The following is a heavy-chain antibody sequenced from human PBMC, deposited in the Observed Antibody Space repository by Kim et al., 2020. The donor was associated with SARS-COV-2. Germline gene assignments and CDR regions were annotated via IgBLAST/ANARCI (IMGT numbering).Heavy chain of an antibody. D-gene: IGHD3-16*02. CDR3: TTYYYDYVWGSYRPDAFDI. J-gene: IGHJ3*02. Sequence: GRFTISRDDSKNTLYLQMNRLKTEDTAVYYCTTYYYDYVWGSYRPDAFDIWGQGTMVTVSS. V-gene: IGHV3-15*01.